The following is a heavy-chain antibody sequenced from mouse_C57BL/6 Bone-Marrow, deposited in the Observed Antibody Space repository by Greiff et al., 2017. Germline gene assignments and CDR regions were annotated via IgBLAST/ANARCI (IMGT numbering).Heavy chain of an antibody. V-gene: IGHV5-4*03. D-gene: IGHD3-3*01. CDR1: GFTFSSYA. Sequence: DVMLVESGGGLVKPGGSLKLSCAASGFTFSSYAMSWVRQTPEKRLEWVATISDGGSYTYYPDNVKGRFTISRDNAKNNLYLQMSHLKSEDTAMYYCARPRRRVYYYAMDYWGQGTSGTVSS. CDR3: ARPRRRVYYYAMDY. J-gene: IGHJ4*01. CDR2: ISDGGSYT.